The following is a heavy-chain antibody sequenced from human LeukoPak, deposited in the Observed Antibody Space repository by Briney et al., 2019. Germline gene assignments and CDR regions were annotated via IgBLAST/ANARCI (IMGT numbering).Heavy chain of an antibody. V-gene: IGHV1-46*01. CDR3: ARDRYYYDSSGYIRGISFDY. CDR2: INPSGGST. CDR1: GYTFTSYY. J-gene: IGHJ4*02. D-gene: IGHD3-22*01. Sequence: ASVKVSCKASGYTFTSYYVHWVRQAPGQGLEWMGIINPSGGSTSYAQKFQDRVTMTRDTSTSTVYMELSSLRSEDTAVYYCARDRYYYDSSGYIRGISFDYWGQGPLVTVSS.